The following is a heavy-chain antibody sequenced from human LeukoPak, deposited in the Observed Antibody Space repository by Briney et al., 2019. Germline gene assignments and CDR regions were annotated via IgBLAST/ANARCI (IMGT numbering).Heavy chain of an antibody. CDR2: INHSGST. CDR3: ARRVNRRRAFDI. D-gene: IGHD3-22*01. V-gene: IGHV4-34*01. Sequence: SGTLSLTCAVYGGSSSGYYWSWIRQPPGKGLEWIGEINHSGSTNYNPSLKSRVTISVDTSKNQFSLKLSSVTAADTAVYYCARRVNRRRAFDIWGQGTMVTVSS. CDR1: GGSSSGYY. J-gene: IGHJ3*02.